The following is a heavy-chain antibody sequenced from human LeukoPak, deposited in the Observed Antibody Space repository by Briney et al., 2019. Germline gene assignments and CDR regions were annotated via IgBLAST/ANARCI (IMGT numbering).Heavy chain of an antibody. Sequence: PGGSLRLSCAASGFTFSSYGMHWARQAPGKGLEWVAVISYDGSNKYYADSVKGRFTISRDNSKNTLYLQMNSLRAEDTAVYYCANTVFDWLFHFDYWGQGTLVTVSS. J-gene: IGHJ4*02. V-gene: IGHV3-30*18. D-gene: IGHD3-9*01. CDR2: ISYDGSNK. CDR3: ANTVFDWLFHFDY. CDR1: GFTFSSYG.